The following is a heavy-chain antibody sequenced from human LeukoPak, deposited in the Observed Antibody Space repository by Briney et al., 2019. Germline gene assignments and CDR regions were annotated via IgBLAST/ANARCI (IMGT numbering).Heavy chain of an antibody. CDR1: GFTFSSYG. D-gene: IGHD2-15*01. V-gene: IGHV3-30*02. CDR2: IRYDGSNK. Sequence: GGSLRLSCAASGFTFSSYGMHWVRQAPGKGLEWVAFIRYDGSNKYYADSVKGRFTISRDNSKNTLYLQMNSLRAEDTAVYYCAKFGGPGYCSGGSCLFDPWGQGTLVTVSS. J-gene: IGHJ5*02. CDR3: AKFGGPGYCSGGSCLFDP.